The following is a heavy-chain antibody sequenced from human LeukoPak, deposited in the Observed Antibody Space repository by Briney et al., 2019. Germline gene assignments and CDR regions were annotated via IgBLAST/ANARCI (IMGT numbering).Heavy chain of an antibody. J-gene: IGHJ6*02. V-gene: IGHV3-9*01. CDR3: VKDRGEQFARGMDV. CDR1: GFTFDDYA. CDR2: IDWNSGSI. D-gene: IGHD1/OR15-1a*01. Sequence: GGSLRLSCAASGFTFDDYAMHWVRQAPGKGLEWVSGIDWNSGSIVYGDSVKGRFIISRDNAKNSLYLQMNILRIEDTALYYCVKDRGEQFARGMDVWGQGITVTVSS.